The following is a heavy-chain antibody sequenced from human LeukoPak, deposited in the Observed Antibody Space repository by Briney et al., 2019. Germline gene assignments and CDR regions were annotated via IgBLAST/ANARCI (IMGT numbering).Heavy chain of an antibody. CDR2: ISSSSSYI. V-gene: IGHV3-21*01. J-gene: IGHJ5*02. CDR3: ARGSRGNWFDP. CDR1: GFTFSSYS. Sequence: GGSLRLSCAASGFTFSSYSMNWVRQAPGKGLEWVSSISSSSSYIYYGDSVKGRFTISRDNAKNSLYLQMNSLRAEDTAVYYCARGSRGNWFDPWCQGTLVDVSS. D-gene: IGHD3-10*01.